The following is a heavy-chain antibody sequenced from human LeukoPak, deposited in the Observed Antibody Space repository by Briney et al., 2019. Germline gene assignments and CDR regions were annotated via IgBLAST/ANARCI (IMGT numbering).Heavy chain of an antibody. Sequence: TVRSLRLSCTASGFTFGDYAMTWVRQAPGKGLEWVGFIRSKAYGGTTEFAASVKGRFTISRDDSKSIAYLQMNSLKTEDTAVYYCTTYDPSNYYGMDVWGQGTTVTVS. CDR3: TTYDPSNYYGMDV. CDR2: IRSKAYGGTT. CDR1: GFTFGDYA. D-gene: IGHD5-12*01. V-gene: IGHV3-49*04. J-gene: IGHJ6*02.